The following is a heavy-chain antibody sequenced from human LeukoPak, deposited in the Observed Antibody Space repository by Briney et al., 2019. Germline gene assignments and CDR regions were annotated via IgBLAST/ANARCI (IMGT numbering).Heavy chain of an antibody. J-gene: IGHJ4*02. CDR1: GFTFSSYA. Sequence: GRSLRLSCAASGFTFSSYAMHWVRQAPGKGLEWVAVISYDGSNKYYADSVKGRFTISRDNSKNTLYLQMNSLRAEDTAVYYCARVEGGSFDYWGRGTLVTVSS. V-gene: IGHV3-30-3*01. CDR2: ISYDGSNK. CDR3: ARVEGGSFDY. D-gene: IGHD3-10*01.